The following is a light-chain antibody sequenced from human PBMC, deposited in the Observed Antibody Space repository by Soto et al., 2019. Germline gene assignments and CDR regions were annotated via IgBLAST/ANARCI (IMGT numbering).Light chain of an antibody. Sequence: QSALTQPASVSGSPGQSITISCTGTSSVVGSYNLVSWYQQHPGKAPKLMIYEGSKRPSGVSNRFSGSKSGNTASLTISGLQAEDEADYYCRSYAGSSTFVFGTGTKVTVL. CDR3: RSYAGSSTFV. J-gene: IGLJ1*01. CDR1: SSVVGSYNL. V-gene: IGLV2-23*01. CDR2: EGS.